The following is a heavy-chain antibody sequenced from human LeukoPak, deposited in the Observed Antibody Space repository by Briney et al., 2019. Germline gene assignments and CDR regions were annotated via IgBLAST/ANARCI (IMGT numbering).Heavy chain of an antibody. V-gene: IGHV1-2*02. Sequence: ASVTVSCKASGYTFTSYYMHWVRQAPGQGLEWMGWINPNSGGTNYAQKFQGRVTMTRDTSISTAYMELSRLRSDDTAVYYCAQAGYSGYDFDYWGQGTLVTVSS. CDR2: INPNSGGT. D-gene: IGHD5-12*01. J-gene: IGHJ4*02. CDR3: AQAGYSGYDFDY. CDR1: GYTFTSYY.